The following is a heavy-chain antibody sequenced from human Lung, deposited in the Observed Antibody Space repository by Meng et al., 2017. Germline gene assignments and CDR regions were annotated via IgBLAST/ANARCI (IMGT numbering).Heavy chain of an antibody. CDR1: LIMFNRYA. V-gene: IGHV3-30*01. J-gene: IGHJ5*02. D-gene: IGHD3-10*01. CDR3: ARCPYYYYSGEGGFVVDT. Sequence: GESLKISCAASLIMFNRYAFHWVRQAPGKGLEWVAVISYDGGSQYYSDSVMGRFTVSRDNSRNTVDLQMNSLRTEDTGVYYCARCPYYYYSGEGGFVVDTWGQGTLVTVSS. CDR2: ISYDGGSQ.